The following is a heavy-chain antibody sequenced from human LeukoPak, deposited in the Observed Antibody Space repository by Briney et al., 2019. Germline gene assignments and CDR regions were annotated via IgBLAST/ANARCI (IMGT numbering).Heavy chain of an antibody. CDR1: GGSISSYY. D-gene: IGHD2-2*01. J-gene: IGHJ6*03. Sequence: PSETLSLTCTVSGGSISSYYWSWIRQPPGKGLEWIGYIYYSGSTNYNPSLKSRVTISVDTSKNQFSLKLSSVTAADTAVYYCARLYCSSTSCRRGYYYYYMDVWGKGTTVTVSS. CDR3: ARLYCSSTSCRRGYYYYYMDV. V-gene: IGHV4-59*01. CDR2: IYYSGST.